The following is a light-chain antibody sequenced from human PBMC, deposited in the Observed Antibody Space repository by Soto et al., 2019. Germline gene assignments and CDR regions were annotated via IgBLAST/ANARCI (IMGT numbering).Light chain of an antibody. CDR2: EVS. V-gene: IGLV2-23*02. CDR1: SSDVGSYNL. J-gene: IGLJ7*01. Sequence: QSALTQPASVSGSPGQSITISCTGTSSDVGSYNLVSWYQQHPGKAPKLMIYEVSKRPSGVSNRFSGSKSGNTASLTISGLQAEDEADYYCCSYEGSSTAVFGGGTQLTVL. CDR3: CSYEGSSTAV.